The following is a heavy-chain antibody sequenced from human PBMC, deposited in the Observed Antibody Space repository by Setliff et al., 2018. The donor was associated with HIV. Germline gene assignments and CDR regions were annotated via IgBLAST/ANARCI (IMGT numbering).Heavy chain of an antibody. D-gene: IGHD2-15*01. V-gene: IGHV1-8*02. CDR3: ARDRGGSWTFDH. CDR2: IIPNEIMA. J-gene: IGHJ4*02. CDR1: GYTFTSYD. Sequence: ASVKVSCKASGYTFTSYDINWVRQATGQGLEWMGGIIPNEIMAHYAQKFQDRVALTRDTSTGTVYMELRSLRSEDTAVYYCARDRGGSWTFDHWGQGTLVTVSS.